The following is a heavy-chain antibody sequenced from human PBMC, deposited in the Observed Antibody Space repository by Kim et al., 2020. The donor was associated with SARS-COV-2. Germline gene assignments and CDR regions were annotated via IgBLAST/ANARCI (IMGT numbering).Heavy chain of an antibody. Sequence: SETLSLTCTVSGGSISSSSYYWGWIRQPPGKGLEWIGSIYYSGSTYYNPSLKSRVTISVDTSKNQFSLKLSSVTAADTAVYYCARDSFYYGDYWGQGTLVTVSS. J-gene: IGHJ4*02. CDR2: IYYSGST. D-gene: IGHD3-10*01. CDR1: GGSISSSSYY. V-gene: IGHV4-39*07. CDR3: ARDSFYYGDY.